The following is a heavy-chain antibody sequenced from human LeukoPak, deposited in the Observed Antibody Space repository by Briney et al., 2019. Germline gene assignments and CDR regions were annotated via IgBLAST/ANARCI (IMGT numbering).Heavy chain of an antibody. V-gene: IGHV1-8*01. CDR3: ARGSESGGRDWFDP. CDR1: GYTFTSHD. CDR2: MNSYSGNT. J-gene: IGHJ5*02. Sequence: GASVKVSCKASGYTFTSHDINWVRQATGQGLEWMGWMNSYSGNTGYAQNFQDRITMTRYTSISTADMELRSLTSEDTAVYYCARGSESGGRDWFDPWGQGTLVTVSS. D-gene: IGHD3-3*01.